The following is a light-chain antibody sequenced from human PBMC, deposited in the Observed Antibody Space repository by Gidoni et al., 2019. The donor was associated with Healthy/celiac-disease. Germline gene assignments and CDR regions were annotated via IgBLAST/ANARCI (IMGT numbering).Light chain of an antibody. V-gene: IGKV1-8*01. J-gene: IGKJ1*01. Sequence: AIRMTQSPSSFSASTGDRVTITCRASQGISSYLPWYQQKPGKAPKLLIYAASTLQSGVPSRFSGSGSGTDFTITISCLQSEDFATYYCQQYYSYPRTFGQGTKVEIK. CDR3: QQYYSYPRT. CDR2: AAS. CDR1: QGISSY.